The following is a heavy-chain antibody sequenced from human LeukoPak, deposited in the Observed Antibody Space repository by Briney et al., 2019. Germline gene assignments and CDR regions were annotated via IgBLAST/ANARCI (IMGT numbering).Heavy chain of an antibody. CDR1: GFTFSSYA. CDR2: VSGSGSST. J-gene: IGHJ6*02. CDR3: AKAQRTIRQYFYDGMDV. Sequence: PGGSLRLSCAASGFTFSSYAMSWVRQAPGKGLEWVSVVSGSGSSTYYADSVKGRFTISRDNSKNTLYLQMNSLRAEDTAVYFCAKAQRTIRQYFYDGMDVWGQGATVTASS. V-gene: IGHV3-23*01. D-gene: IGHD3-9*01.